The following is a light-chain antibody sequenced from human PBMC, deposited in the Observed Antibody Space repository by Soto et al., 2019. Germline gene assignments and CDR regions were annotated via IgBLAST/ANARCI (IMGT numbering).Light chain of an antibody. CDR2: WAS. V-gene: IGKV4-1*01. J-gene: IGKJ2*01. Sequence: DIVMTQSPEYLAVSLGERATINCRSSQSILYSSNNKNLIAWYQQKPGQPPKLLIYWASTRQSGVPDRFSGSGVWRDFSLTISSLRAGDGAVYYCQHYYSPPRYTFGQGTRLGIK. CDR3: QHYYSPPRYT. CDR1: QSILYSSNNKNL.